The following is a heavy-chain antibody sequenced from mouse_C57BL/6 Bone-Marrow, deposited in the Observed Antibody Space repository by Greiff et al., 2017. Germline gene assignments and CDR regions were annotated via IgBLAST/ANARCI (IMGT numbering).Heavy chain of an antibody. V-gene: IGHV10-1*01. CDR3: VRQITTVGFAY. J-gene: IGHJ3*01. D-gene: IGHD1-1*01. CDR2: IRSKSNNYAT. CDR1: GFSFNTYA. Sequence: EVKLVESGGGLVQPKGSLKLSCAASGFSFNTYAMNWVRQAPGKGLEWVARIRSKSNNYATYYADSVKDRFTISRDDSESMLYLQMNNLKTEDTAMYYCVRQITTVGFAYWGQGTLVTVSA.